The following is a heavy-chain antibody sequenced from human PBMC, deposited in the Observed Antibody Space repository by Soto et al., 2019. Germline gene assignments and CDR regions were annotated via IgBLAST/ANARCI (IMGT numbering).Heavy chain of an antibody. Sequence: QVQLVESGGGVVQPGRSLRLSCAASGLTFSSYGMHWVRQAPGKGLEWVAVISYGGSNKDYADSVKGRFTISRDNSKNTLYLQMNSPRTEDTAVYYCAKQGHPYGMDVWGQGTTVTVSS. CDR2: ISYGGSNK. V-gene: IGHV3-30*18. J-gene: IGHJ6*02. CDR3: AKQGHPYGMDV. CDR1: GLTFSSYG.